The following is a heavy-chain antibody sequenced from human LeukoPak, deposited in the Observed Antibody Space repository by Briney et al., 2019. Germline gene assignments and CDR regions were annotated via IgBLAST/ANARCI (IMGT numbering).Heavy chain of an antibody. D-gene: IGHD3-10*01. CDR2: IDDSGNT. V-gene: IGHV4-59*02. CDR1: GGSVNNHF. CDR3: ARSDYYGSGSHTVFDAFDI. Sequence: PSETLSLTCTVSGGSVNNHFWSWIRRPPGKGLEWIGYIDDSGNTDYNPSLKSQVSISIAKSKNQFFLKLSSVTAADTAMYYCARSDYYGSGSHTVFDAFDIWDQGTRVTVSS. J-gene: IGHJ3*02.